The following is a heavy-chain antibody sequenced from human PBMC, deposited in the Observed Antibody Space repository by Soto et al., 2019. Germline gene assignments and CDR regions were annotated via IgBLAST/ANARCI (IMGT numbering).Heavy chain of an antibody. D-gene: IGHD3-22*01. CDR2: IYYSGST. CDR3: ASSDSSGYYYAFDY. Sequence: SETLSLTCTVSGGSISSSSYYWGWIRQPPGKGLEWIGSIYYSGSTYYNPSLKSRVTISVDTSKNQFSLKLSSVTAADTAVYYCASSDSSGYYYAFDYWGQGTLVTVS. V-gene: IGHV4-39*01. CDR1: GGSISSSSYY. J-gene: IGHJ4*02.